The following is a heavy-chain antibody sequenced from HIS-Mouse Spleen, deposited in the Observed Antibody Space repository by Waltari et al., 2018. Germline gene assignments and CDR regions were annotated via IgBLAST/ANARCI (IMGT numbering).Heavy chain of an antibody. CDR1: AFTFSSYA. Sequence: QVQLVESGGGVVQPGRSLRLSCAAPAFTFSSYAMHWVRQAPGKGLEWVAVISYDGSNKYYADSVKGRFTISRDNSKNTLYLQMNSLRAEDTAVYYCARGAGGWELVDYWGQGTLVTVSS. J-gene: IGHJ4*02. CDR2: ISYDGSNK. CDR3: ARGAGGWELVDY. D-gene: IGHD1-26*01. V-gene: IGHV3-30*04.